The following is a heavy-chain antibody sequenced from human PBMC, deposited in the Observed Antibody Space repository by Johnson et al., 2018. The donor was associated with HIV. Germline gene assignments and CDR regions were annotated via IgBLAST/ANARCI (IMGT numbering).Heavy chain of an antibody. D-gene: IGHD6-13*01. Sequence: QVQLVESGGGVFQPGRSLRLSCAASGFSFSDYYMSWIRRAPGKGLEWVSYISSSSSTIYYGDSVKGRFPISRDNARNSLYLQMNSLRAEDTAVYYCAREQELIGERAFDIWGQGTMVTVSS. CDR1: GFSFSDYY. V-gene: IGHV3-11*04. CDR3: AREQELIGERAFDI. CDR2: ISSSSSTI. J-gene: IGHJ3*02.